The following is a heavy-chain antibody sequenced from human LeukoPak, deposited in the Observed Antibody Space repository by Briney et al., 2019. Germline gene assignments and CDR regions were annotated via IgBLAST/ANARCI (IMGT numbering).Heavy chain of an antibody. J-gene: IGHJ4*02. Sequence: SETLSLTCTVSGGSIISSSYYWGWIRQPPGKGLEWIGSIYYSGSTYYNPSLKSRVTISVDTSKNQFSLKLSSVTAADTAVYYCARRSGYRNYDFDYWGQGTLVTVSS. CDR2: IYYSGST. CDR3: ARRSGYRNYDFDY. D-gene: IGHD4-11*01. CDR1: GGSIISSSYY. V-gene: IGHV4-39*01.